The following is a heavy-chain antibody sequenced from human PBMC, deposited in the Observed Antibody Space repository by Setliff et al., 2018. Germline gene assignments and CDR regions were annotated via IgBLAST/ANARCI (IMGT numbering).Heavy chain of an antibody. J-gene: IGHJ3*02. CDR2: ISGYNGYT. Sequence: GASVKVSCKAFGYTFAKHGTSWVRQAPGQGLEWMGWISGYNGYTVYAQKLQGRVTLTTDTSTGTAYMEVRSLRSDDTAQYYCVRDRAAIVVGPPTAAFDIWGQGTMVTVSS. D-gene: IGHD2-2*01. CDR3: VRDRAAIVVGPPTAAFDI. CDR1: GYTFAKHG. V-gene: IGHV1-18*01.